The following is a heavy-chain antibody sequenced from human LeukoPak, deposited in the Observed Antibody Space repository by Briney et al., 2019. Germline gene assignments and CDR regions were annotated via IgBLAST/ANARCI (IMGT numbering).Heavy chain of an antibody. J-gene: IGHJ4*02. Sequence: SETLSLTCTVSGGSISSYYWSWIRQPPGKGLEWIGYIYYSGSTNYNPSLKSRVTISVDTSKNQLSLKLSSVTAADTAVYYCARHDNDYVWGSYRTGYYFDYWGQGTLVTVSS. D-gene: IGHD3-16*02. CDR1: GGSISSYY. CDR2: IYYSGST. V-gene: IGHV4-59*08. CDR3: ARHDNDYVWGSYRTGYYFDY.